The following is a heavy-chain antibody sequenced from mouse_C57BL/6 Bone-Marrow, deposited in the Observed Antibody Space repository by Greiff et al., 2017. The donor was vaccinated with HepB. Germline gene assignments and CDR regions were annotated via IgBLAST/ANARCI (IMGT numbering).Heavy chain of an antibody. CDR1: GYTFTSYG. CDR3: ADREFFPPCYAMDY. V-gene: IGHV1-81*01. Sequence: QVQLQQSGAELARPGASVKLSCKASGYTFTSYGISWVKQRTGQGLEWIGEIYPRSGNTYYNEKFKGKATLTGDKSSSTAYMELRSLTSEDSAVYFCADREFFPPCYAMDYWGQGTSVTVSS. J-gene: IGHJ4*01. CDR2: IYPRSGNT.